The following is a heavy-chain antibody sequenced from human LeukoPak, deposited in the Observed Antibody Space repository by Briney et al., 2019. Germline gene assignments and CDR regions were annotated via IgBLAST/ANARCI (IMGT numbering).Heavy chain of an antibody. J-gene: IGHJ5*02. CDR3: ARDSAVVVVPAAIWFDP. D-gene: IGHD2-2*02. CDR1: GFTFSTYW. CDR2: IKQDGSEK. V-gene: IGHV3-7*01. Sequence: GGSLRLSCAASGFTFSTYWMSWVRQAPGKGLEWVANIKQDGSEKYYLDSVKGRFTISRDNAKNSLYLQMNSLRAEDTAVYYCARDSAVVVVPAAIWFDPWGQGTLVTVSS.